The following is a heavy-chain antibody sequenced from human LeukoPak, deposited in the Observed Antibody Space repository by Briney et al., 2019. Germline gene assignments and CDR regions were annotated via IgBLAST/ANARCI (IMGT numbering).Heavy chain of an antibody. CDR1: GFTFSSYA. CDR3: AKESIVAVAGNNWFDP. CDR2: ISGSGGST. Sequence: PGGSLRLSCAASGFTFSSYAMSWVRQAPGKGLEWVSAISGSGGSTYYADSVKGRFTISRDNSKNTLYLQMNSLRAEDTAVYYCAKESIVAVAGNNWFDPWGQGTLVTVSS. D-gene: IGHD6-19*01. J-gene: IGHJ5*02. V-gene: IGHV3-23*01.